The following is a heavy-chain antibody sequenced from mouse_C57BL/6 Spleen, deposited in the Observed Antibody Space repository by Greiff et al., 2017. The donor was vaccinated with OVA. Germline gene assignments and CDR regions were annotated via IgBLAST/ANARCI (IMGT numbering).Heavy chain of an antibody. Sequence: QVQLQQPGAELVKPGASVKLSCKASGYTFTSYWMQWVKQRPGQGLEWIGEIDPSDSYTNYNQKFKGKATLTVDTSSSTAYMQLSSLTSEDSAVYYCARRGSNGYFDVWGTGTTVTVSS. CDR2: IDPSDSYT. J-gene: IGHJ1*03. V-gene: IGHV1-50*01. D-gene: IGHD1-1*01. CDR1: GYTFTSYW. CDR3: ARRGSNGYFDV.